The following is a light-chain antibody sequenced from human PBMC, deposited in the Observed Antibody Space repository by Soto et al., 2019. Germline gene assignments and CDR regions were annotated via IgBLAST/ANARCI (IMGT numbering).Light chain of an antibody. Sequence: DIQMTQSPSTLSSSVGDRVTITCRTSQSINYWLAWYQQKPGKAPKLLVYEAFNLESGVPARFSGSGSGTDFTLTIHSLQPDDFATYYCQQYHSYPWTFGQGTKVPIK. CDR3: QQYHSYPWT. CDR2: EAF. J-gene: IGKJ1*01. V-gene: IGKV1-5*03. CDR1: QSINYW.